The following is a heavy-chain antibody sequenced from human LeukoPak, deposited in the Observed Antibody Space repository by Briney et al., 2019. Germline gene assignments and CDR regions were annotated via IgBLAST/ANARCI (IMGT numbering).Heavy chain of an antibody. D-gene: IGHD1-26*01. J-gene: IGHJ4*02. CDR2: IYNSGST. V-gene: IGHV4-38-2*01. Sequence: SETLSLTCAVSGNSISNTYYWGWIRQPPGKELEWIGSIYNSGSTHYNPSPKSRVTISVDTSKNQFSLKLSSVTAADTAVYYCARNSSGNYFDYWGQGTLVTVSS. CDR1: GNSISNTYY. CDR3: ARNSSGNYFDY.